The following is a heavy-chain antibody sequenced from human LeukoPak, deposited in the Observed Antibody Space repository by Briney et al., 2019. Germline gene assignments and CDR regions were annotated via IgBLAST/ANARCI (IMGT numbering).Heavy chain of an antibody. D-gene: IGHD5-12*01. V-gene: IGHV3-30*18. CDR2: ISYDGSNK. CDR3: AKVYYDYGDFYFYYGLDV. CDR1: GFSFSNYG. J-gene: IGHJ6*02. Sequence: GGSLRLFCTASGFSFSNYGMHWVRQAPGKGLEWVAIISYDGSNKYYADSAEGRFTISRDNSKNTLYLQMNSLRAEDTAVYYCAKVYYDYGDFYFYYGLDVWGQGTTVTVSS.